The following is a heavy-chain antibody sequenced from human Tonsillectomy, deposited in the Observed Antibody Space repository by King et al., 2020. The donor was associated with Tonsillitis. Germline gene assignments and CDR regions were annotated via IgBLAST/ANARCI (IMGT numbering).Heavy chain of an antibody. CDR3: ARPYCSGERCYQRNDAFDL. CDR2: INSVGSHL. J-gene: IGHJ3*01. D-gene: IGHD2-15*01. Sequence: VQLVESGGGLVKPGGSLRLSVAASGFTLSTYAMTWVRQAPGKGLEWVSSINSVGSHLYYAHSWRGRFTISRDNSKNSLSLEMNSLRTEDAALYSCARPYCSGERCYQRNDAFDLWGLGTMVTVSS. CDR1: GFTLSTYA. V-gene: IGHV3-21*01.